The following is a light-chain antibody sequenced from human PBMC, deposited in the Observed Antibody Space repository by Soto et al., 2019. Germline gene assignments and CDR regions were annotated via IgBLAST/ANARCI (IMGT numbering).Light chain of an antibody. Sequence: QSALTQPPSASGSPGQSVTISCTGTSSDVGGYDYVSWYQQHPGKAPKLMIYEVNKRPSRVPDRFSGSKSGNTASLTVSGLQAEDEADYYCSSYSGSNTFVLFGGGTELAVL. CDR3: SSYSGSNTFVL. V-gene: IGLV2-8*01. CDR2: EVN. CDR1: SSDVGGYDY. J-gene: IGLJ2*01.